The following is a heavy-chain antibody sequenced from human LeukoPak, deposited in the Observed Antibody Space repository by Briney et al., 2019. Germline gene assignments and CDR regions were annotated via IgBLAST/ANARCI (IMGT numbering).Heavy chain of an antibody. D-gene: IGHD6-13*01. CDR3: ARVGGSSWGYFYYHMDV. J-gene: IGHJ6*03. Sequence: GGSLRLFCAAFGFTFNSYLMHWVRQAPGKGLVWVSRINSDGSSPTYADSVKGRFTISRDNAKNTLYLQMNSLRAEDTAVYYCARVGGSSWGYFYYHMDVWGKGTAVTVSS. CDR2: INSDGSSP. V-gene: IGHV3-74*01. CDR1: GFTFNSYL.